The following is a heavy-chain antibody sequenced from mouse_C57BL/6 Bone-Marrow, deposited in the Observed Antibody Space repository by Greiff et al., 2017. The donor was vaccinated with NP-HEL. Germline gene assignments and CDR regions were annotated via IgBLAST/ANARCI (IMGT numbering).Heavy chain of an antibody. D-gene: IGHD2-1*01. CDR2: ISYDGSN. CDR1: GYSITSGYY. Sequence: ESGPGLVKPSQSLSLTCSVTGYSITSGYYWNWIRQFPGNKLEWMGYISYDGSNNYNPSLKNRISITRDTSKNQFFLKLNSVTTEDTATYYCALYGNYEAWFAYWGQGTLVTVSA. J-gene: IGHJ3*01. CDR3: ALYGNYEAWFAY. V-gene: IGHV3-6*01.